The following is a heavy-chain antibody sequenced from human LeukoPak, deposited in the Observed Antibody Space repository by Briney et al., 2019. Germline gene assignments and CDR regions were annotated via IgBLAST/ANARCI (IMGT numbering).Heavy chain of an antibody. CDR1: GGSISSGSYY. J-gene: IGHJ5*02. CDR3: AREQIGQLINWFDP. D-gene: IGHD2/OR15-2a*01. V-gene: IGHV4-39*07. CDR2: IYYSGST. Sequence: PSETLSLTCTVSGGSISSGSYYWGWIRQPPGKGLEWIGSIYYSGSTYYNPSLKSRVTISVDTSKNQFSLKLSSVTAADTAVYYCAREQIGQLINWFDPWGQGTLVTVSS.